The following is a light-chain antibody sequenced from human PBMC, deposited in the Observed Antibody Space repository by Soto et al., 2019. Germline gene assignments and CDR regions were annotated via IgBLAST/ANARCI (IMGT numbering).Light chain of an antibody. CDR3: QQANSFPPP. CDR1: QGIGSW. CDR2: AAS. Sequence: DIQLAQSPSSVSASVGDRVTITCRASQGIGSWLAWYQQKPGKAPKLLIYAASSLQSGVPSRFSGSGSGTDFTLTISRLQPEDFASYHCQQANSFPPPFGGGTKVEIK. V-gene: IGKV1D-12*01. J-gene: IGKJ4*02.